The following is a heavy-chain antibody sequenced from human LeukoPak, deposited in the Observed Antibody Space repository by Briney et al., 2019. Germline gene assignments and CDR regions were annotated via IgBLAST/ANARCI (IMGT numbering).Heavy chain of an antibody. V-gene: IGHV3-23*01. J-gene: IGHJ3*02. CDR1: GFTFSSYA. D-gene: IGHD3-22*01. CDR2: ISGSGGST. CDR3: ARDYPPYYYDSSGYFDAFDI. Sequence: PGRSLRLSCAASGFTFSSYAMSWVRQAPGKGLEWVSAISGSGGSTYYADSVKGRFTISRDNSKNTLYLQMNSLRAEDTAVYYCARDYPPYYYDSSGYFDAFDIWGQGTMVTVSS.